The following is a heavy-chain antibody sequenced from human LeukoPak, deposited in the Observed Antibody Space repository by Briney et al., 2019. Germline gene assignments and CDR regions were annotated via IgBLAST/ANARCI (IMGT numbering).Heavy chain of an antibody. CDR2: IYYSGST. D-gene: IGHD3-22*01. V-gene: IGHV4-39*01. CDR1: GGSISSSSYY. J-gene: IGHJ4*02. Sequence: SETLSLTCTVSGGSISSSSYYWGWLRQPRGKGVEWIGSIYYSGSTYYNPSLKSRVTISVDTSKHQFSLKLSSVTAADTAVYYCARGRSEYYYDSSGPYYFDYWGQGTLVTVSS. CDR3: ARGRSEYYYDSSGPYYFDY.